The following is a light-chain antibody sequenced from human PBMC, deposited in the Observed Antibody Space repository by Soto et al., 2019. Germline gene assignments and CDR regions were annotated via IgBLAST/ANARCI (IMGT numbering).Light chain of an antibody. CDR3: QQYGSSPPWT. CDR2: GAS. Sequence: EIVLTPSPGTLSLSPGERATLSCRASQSVSSSYLAWYQQKPGQAPRLLIYGASSRATGIPDRISDSGSGTDYTLTISRLEPEDFAVYYCQQYGSSPPWTFGQGTKVEI. CDR1: QSVSSSY. J-gene: IGKJ1*01. V-gene: IGKV3-20*01.